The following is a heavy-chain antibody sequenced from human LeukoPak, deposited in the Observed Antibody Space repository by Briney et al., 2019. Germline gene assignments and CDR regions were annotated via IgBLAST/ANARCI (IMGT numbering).Heavy chain of an antibody. J-gene: IGHJ6*03. V-gene: IGHV4-59*01. CDR1: GGSISSFY. D-gene: IGHD6-19*01. CDR2: IYYSGST. Sequence: SETLSLTCTVSGGSISSFYWSWIRQPPGKGLEWIGYIYYSGSTNYNPSLKSRVTISVDTSKNQFSLRLRPVTAADTAVYYCARTQEAGYSSGWYDSYYYYYMDVWGKGTTVTISS. CDR3: ARTQEAGYSSGWYDSYYYYYMDV.